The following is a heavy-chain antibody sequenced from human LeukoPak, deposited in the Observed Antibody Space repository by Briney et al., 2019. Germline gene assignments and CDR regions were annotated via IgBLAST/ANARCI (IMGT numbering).Heavy chain of an antibody. CDR2: INPSGGST. CDR3: ASGRGGVVTAFYDAFDI. V-gene: IGHV1-46*01. Sequence: GASVKVSCKASGYTFTSYYMHWVRQAPGQGLEWMGIINPSGGSTSYAQKLQGRVTMTRDTSTSTVYMELSSLRSEDTAVYYCASGRGGVVTAFYDAFDIWGQGTMVTVSS. D-gene: IGHD2-21*02. J-gene: IGHJ3*02. CDR1: GYTFTSYY.